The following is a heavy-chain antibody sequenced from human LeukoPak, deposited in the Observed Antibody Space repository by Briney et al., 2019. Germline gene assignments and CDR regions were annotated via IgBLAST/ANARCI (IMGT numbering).Heavy chain of an antibody. D-gene: IGHD3-3*01. V-gene: IGHV3-30-3*01. J-gene: IGHJ3*02. CDR3: ARGVYDDAFDI. Sequence: PGGSLPLSCVASGRTFSSYAMHWVRQAPGKGLEWVAVISNGGTNNYYADSVKGRFTISRDNSKNTLYLQMNSLRAEDTAVYYCARGVYDDAFDIWGQGTTVTVSS. CDR1: GRTFSSYA. CDR2: ISNGGTNN.